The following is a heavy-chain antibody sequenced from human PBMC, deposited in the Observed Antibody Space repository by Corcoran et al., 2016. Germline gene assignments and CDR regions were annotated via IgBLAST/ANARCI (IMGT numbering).Heavy chain of an antibody. Sequence: QVQLQESGPGLVKPSETLSLTCTVSGYSISSGYSWGWIRQSPGKGLEWIGNVHHSGNTYYSPSLKTRVTISVDVSKNQFSLILTSVTAADTAVYYCARVDISGSKRGLDYWGQGTLVTVSS. V-gene: IGHV4-38-2*02. J-gene: IGHJ4*02. CDR3: ARVDISGSKRGLDY. D-gene: IGHD6-19*01. CDR2: VHHSGNT. CDR1: GYSISSGYS.